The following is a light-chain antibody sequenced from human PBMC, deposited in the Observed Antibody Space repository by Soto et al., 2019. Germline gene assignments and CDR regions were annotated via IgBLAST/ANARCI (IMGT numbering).Light chain of an antibody. Sequence: QSVLTQPPSASGSPGQSVTISCTGTSSDVGGYNYVSWYQQHPGRAPKLMIYEVSARPSGVPDRFSGSKSGNTASLTVSGLQADDEADYYCSSYAGSNNLGFGGGTKLTVL. CDR1: SSDVGGYNY. V-gene: IGLV2-8*01. CDR3: SSYAGSNNLG. CDR2: EVS. J-gene: IGLJ2*01.